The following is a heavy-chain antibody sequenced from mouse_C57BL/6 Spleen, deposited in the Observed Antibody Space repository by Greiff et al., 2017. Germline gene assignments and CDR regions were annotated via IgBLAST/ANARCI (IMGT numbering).Heavy chain of an antibody. V-gene: IGHV1-64*01. CDR2: IHPNSGST. J-gene: IGHJ3*01. Sequence: QVQLKQPGAELVKPGASVKLSCKASGYTFTSYWMHWVKQRPGQGLEWIGMIHPNSGSTNYNEKFKSKATLTVDKSSSTAYMQLSSLTSEDSAVYYCAREGFITTVVPFAYWGQGTLVTVSA. D-gene: IGHD1-1*01. CDR3: AREGFITTVVPFAY. CDR1: GYTFTSYW.